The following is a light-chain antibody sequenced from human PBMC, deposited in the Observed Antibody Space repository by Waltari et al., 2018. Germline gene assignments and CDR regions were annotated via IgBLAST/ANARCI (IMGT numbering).Light chain of an antibody. V-gene: IGKV1-5*01. J-gene: IGKJ1*01. CDR3: QQYNGYFTWT. CDR1: QNLRDW. CDR2: GAS. Sequence: DVQMTQSPSTLSASVGDRVPITGRARQNLRDWLAWYQQRPGKAPRLLIYGASTLQTGVPARFSGSGSGTEFTLTINSLQPDDFATYYCQQYNGYFTWTFGQGTKVEIK.